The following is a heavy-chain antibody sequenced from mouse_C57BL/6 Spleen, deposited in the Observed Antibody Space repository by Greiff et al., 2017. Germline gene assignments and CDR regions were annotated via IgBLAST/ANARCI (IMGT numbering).Heavy chain of an antibody. D-gene: IGHD1-1*01. CDR1: GYTFTSYG. CDR2: IYPRSGNT. CDR3: AREKYYGSSYGCFDV. V-gene: IGHV1-81*01. J-gene: IGHJ1*03. Sequence: VQLQESGAELARPGASVKLSCTASGYTFTSYGISWVKQRTGQGLEWIGEIYPRSGNTYYNEKFTGKDTLTADKSSSTAYMELRSLTSEDSAVYFCAREKYYGSSYGCFDVWGTGTTVTVSS.